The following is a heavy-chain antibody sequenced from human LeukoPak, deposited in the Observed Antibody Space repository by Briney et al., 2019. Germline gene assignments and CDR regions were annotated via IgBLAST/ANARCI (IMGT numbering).Heavy chain of an antibody. V-gene: IGHV1-69*13. CDR2: IIHLFGTA. D-gene: IGHD2-2*01. Sequence: SVKVSCKASGGTFSSYAISWVRQAHGQGLEWLRGIIHLFGTANYAQKFQGRVTITADESTSTAYMELSSLRSEDTAVYYCARGTEPRYQLLLFWGQGTLVTVSS. CDR1: GGTFSSYA. CDR3: ARGTEPRYQLLLF. J-gene: IGHJ4*02.